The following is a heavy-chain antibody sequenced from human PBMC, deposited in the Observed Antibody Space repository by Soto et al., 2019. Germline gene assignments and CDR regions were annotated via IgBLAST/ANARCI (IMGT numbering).Heavy chain of an antibody. CDR2: IIGSGGST. V-gene: IGHV3-23*01. CDR1: GFTFISYA. J-gene: IGHJ4*02. CDR3: ARDLDYYGSGSYLTVRSS. Sequence: GGSMRLSYAASGFTFISYAMSRVRQAPGKGLEWVSTIIGSGGSTYYADSVKGRFTISRDSSKNTLYLQMNSLRAEDTAVYYCARDLDYYGSGSYLTVRSSWGQGTLDPVSS. D-gene: IGHD3-10*01.